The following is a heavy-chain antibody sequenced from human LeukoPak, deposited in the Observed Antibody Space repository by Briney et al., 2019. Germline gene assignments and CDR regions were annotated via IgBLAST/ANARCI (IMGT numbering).Heavy chain of an antibody. V-gene: IGHV4-39*07. CDR3: AREPDA. Sequence: SQTLSLTCSVSRGSISGSRYYWGWIRQPPAKGLEWVATVNDGGSALYNPSLRSRTTISVDTSKNQFSLRLTSVTAADTAVYYCAREPDAWGQGTLVTVSS. CDR2: VNDGGSA. J-gene: IGHJ5*02. CDR1: RGSISGSRYY.